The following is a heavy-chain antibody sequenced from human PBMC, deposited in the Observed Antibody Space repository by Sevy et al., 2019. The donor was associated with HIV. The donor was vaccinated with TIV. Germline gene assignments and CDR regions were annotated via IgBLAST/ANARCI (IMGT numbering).Heavy chain of an antibody. CDR2: ITRTFGTS. Sequence: ASVKVSCKASGGTFSSYSMSWVRQAPGQGLEWMGGITRTFGTSNYAQKFQGRVTITAAESTSTAYMELSSLRSEDTAVYYCAFGGGYQLLANYYFAMDVWGQGTTVTVSS. V-gene: IGHV1-69*13. CDR1: GGTFSSYS. J-gene: IGHJ6*02. CDR3: AFGGGYQLLANYYFAMDV. D-gene: IGHD2-2*01.